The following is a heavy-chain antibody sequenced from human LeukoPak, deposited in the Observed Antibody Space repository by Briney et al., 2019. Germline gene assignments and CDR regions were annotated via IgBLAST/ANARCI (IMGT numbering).Heavy chain of an antibody. CDR3: ARGSLWFGEFPLDY. D-gene: IGHD3-10*01. CDR1: GYTFTSYA. J-gene: IGHJ4*02. CDR2: IIPILGIA. V-gene: IGHV1-69*04. Sequence: SVKVSCKASGYTFTSYAISWVRQAPGQGLEWMGRIIPILGIANYAQKFQGRVTITADKSTSTAYMELSRLRSDDTAVYYCARGSLWFGEFPLDYWGQGTLVTVSS.